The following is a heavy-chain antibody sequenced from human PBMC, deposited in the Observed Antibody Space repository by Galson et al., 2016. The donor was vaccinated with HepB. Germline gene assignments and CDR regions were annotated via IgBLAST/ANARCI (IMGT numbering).Heavy chain of an antibody. CDR2: ISRSGDST. D-gene: IGHD2-2*01. CDR1: GFTFNNYG. CDR3: VQGSTAPAV. J-gene: IGHJ6*04. Sequence: LRLSCAASGFTFNNYGMTWVRQAPGKGLEVVSSISRSGDSTDYADSVKGRFIISRDNTKNTLSLQMNSLRAEDTAVYYCVQGSTAPAVWGKGTTVTVSS. V-gene: IGHV3-23*01.